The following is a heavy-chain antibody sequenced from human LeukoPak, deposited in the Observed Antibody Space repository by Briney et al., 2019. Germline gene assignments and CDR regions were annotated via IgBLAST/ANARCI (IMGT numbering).Heavy chain of an antibody. Sequence: SETLSLTCTVSGYSISSGYYWGWIRQPPGKGLEWIGSIYHSGSTYYNPSLKSRVTISVDTSKNQFSLKLSSVTAADTAVYYCARTLDDYSNYVTLSRSRQSFYYYYMDVWGKGTTVTVSS. D-gene: IGHD4-11*01. CDR1: GYSISSGYY. V-gene: IGHV4-38-2*02. CDR2: IYHSGST. CDR3: ARTLDDYSNYVTLSRSRQSFYYYYMDV. J-gene: IGHJ6*03.